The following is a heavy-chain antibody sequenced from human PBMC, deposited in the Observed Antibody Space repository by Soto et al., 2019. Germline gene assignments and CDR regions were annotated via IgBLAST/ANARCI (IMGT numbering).Heavy chain of an antibody. Sequence: EVQLVESGGGLVKPVGSLSLSCAASGFTFSSYSMSWVRQAPGKGLEWVSSISSSRRYIDYADSMKGRFTISRDNAKNSLYLQMNSLRAEDTAVYYCARVPGDDCGKGPLVTVSS. CDR1: GFTFSSYS. CDR2: ISSSRRYI. J-gene: IGHJ4*02. V-gene: IGHV3-21*01. CDR3: ARVPGDD.